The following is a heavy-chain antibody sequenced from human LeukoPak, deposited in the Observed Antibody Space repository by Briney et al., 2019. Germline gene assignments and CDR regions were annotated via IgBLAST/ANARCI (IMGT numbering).Heavy chain of an antibody. CDR3: ARAGYSYGTGYYFDP. J-gene: IGHJ4*02. CDR1: GGSISISSDY. CDR2: IYYSGTT. Sequence: PSETLSLTCTVSGGSISISSDYWGWIRQPPGKGLEWIGDIYYSGTTNYNPSLKSRVTMSVDTSKNQFSLKLSSVTAADTAVYYCARAGYSYGTGYYFDPWGQGTLVTVSS. D-gene: IGHD5-18*01. V-gene: IGHV4-39*07.